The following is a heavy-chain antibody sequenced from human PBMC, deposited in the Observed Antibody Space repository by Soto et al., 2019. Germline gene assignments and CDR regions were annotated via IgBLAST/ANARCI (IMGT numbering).Heavy chain of an antibody. J-gene: IGHJ6*01. CDR2: IYYRGNT. CDR1: GGTINSDY. V-gene: IGHV4-59*08. CDR3: ARRATIAAAVTAPYGMDV. D-gene: IGHD6-13*01. Sequence: PSETLSLTCTVSGGTINSDYWSWIRQPPGKGLEWIGYIYYRGNTNYNPSLKSRVTISIDTSKNQFSLKLSSVTAADTAVYYCARRATIAAAVTAPYGMDVWGQGTTVTVSS.